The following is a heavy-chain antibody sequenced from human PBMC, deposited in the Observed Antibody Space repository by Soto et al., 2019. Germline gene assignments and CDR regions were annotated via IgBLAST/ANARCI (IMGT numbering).Heavy chain of an antibody. V-gene: IGHV4-4*07. CDR3: ARDRKGNYDFWSGYYSLSWWFDP. D-gene: IGHD3-3*01. Sequence: KPSETLSLTCTVSGGSISSYYWSWIRQPAGKGLEWIGRIYTSGSTNYNPSLKSRVTMSVDTSKNQLSLKLSSVTAADTAVYYCARDRKGNYDFWSGYYSLSWWFDPWGQGTQVTVSS. CDR2: IYTSGST. J-gene: IGHJ5*02. CDR1: GGSISSYY.